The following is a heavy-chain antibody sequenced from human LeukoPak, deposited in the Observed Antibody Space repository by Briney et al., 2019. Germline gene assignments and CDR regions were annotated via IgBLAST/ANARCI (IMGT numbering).Heavy chain of an antibody. CDR1: GGSISSGGYS. J-gene: IGHJ3*02. Sequence: SETLSLTRAVSGGSISSGGYSWSWIRQPPGKGLEWIGYIYHSGSTYYNPSLKSRVTISVDRSKNQFSLKLSSVTAADTAVYYCARAHTDDAFDIWGQGTMVTVSS. CDR2: IYHSGST. CDR3: ARAHTDDAFDI. V-gene: IGHV4-30-2*01.